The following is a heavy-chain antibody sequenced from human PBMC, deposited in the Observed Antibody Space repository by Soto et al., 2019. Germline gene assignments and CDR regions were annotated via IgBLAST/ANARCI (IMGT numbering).Heavy chain of an antibody. D-gene: IGHD3-16*01. V-gene: IGHV1-18*01. J-gene: IGHJ6*02. CDR2: ISPYTGNT. Sequence: QVQLVQSGDEVKKPGASVKVSCKASGYIFVNYGIAWVRQAPGQGLEWMGWISPYTGNTNSATKVQGRLTMTPDTSTSTAYMDLGSLTADDTAVYYCVMVDNYVTPTPQDVWGQGTTVTVSS. CDR3: VMVDNYVTPTPQDV. CDR1: GYIFVNYG.